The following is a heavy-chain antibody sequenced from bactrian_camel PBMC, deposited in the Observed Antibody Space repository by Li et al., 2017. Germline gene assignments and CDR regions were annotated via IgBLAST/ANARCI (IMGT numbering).Heavy chain of an antibody. Sequence: VQLVESGGGSVRVGGPLRLSCRASSSIYCMAWFRQAPGKEREGVANVARTGEISYADSAKGRMTVSRDNAENTVYLQMNSLSPEGTAMYYCAAGATIATMTNFEYLALIAYEYNYWGQGTQVTVS. CDR2: VARTGEI. D-gene: IGHD4*01. CDR3: AAGATIATMTNFEYLALIAYEYNY. J-gene: IGHJ4*01. V-gene: IGHV3S53*01. CDR1: SSIYC.